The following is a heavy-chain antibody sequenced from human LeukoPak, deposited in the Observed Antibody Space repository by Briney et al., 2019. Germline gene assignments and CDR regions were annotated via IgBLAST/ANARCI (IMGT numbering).Heavy chain of an antibody. Sequence: GGSLRLSCAASGSAFSTYSMNWVRQAPGKGLEWVSSMSTSSSSTFYADSVKGRFTISRDNAQNSLFLQMNSLRVEDTAVYYCARGSGSGSYSWYSQYWGQGALVIVSS. V-gene: IGHV3-21*01. J-gene: IGHJ1*01. CDR3: ARGSGSGSYSWYSQY. CDR1: GSAFSTYS. CDR2: MSTSSSST. D-gene: IGHD3-10*01.